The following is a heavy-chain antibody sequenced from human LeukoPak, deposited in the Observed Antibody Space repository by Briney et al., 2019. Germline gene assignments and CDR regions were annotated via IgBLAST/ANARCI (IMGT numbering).Heavy chain of an antibody. Sequence: ASVKVSCKASGYTFPSYGISWVRQAPGQGLEWMGWISAYNGNTNYAQKLQGRVTMTTDTSTSTAYMELRSLRSDDTAVYYCARDITMIVVAEKWFDPWGQGTLVTVSS. CDR3: ARDITMIVVAEKWFDP. J-gene: IGHJ5*02. V-gene: IGHV1-18*01. CDR2: ISAYNGNT. D-gene: IGHD3-22*01. CDR1: GYTFPSYG.